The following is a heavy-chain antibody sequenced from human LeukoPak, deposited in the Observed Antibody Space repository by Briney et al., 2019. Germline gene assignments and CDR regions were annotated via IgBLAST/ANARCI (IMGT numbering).Heavy chain of an antibody. CDR3: ARCFWSGYRPLYYFDY. V-gene: IGHV3-7*01. CDR2: IKQDGSEK. CDR1: GFTFSSYW. D-gene: IGHD3-3*01. J-gene: IGHJ4*02. Sequence: HPGGSLRLSCAASGFTFSSYWMSWVRQAPGKGLEWVANIKQDGSEKYYVDSVKGRFTISRDNAKNSLYLQMNSLRAEDTAVYYCARCFWSGYRPLYYFDYWGQGTLVTVSS.